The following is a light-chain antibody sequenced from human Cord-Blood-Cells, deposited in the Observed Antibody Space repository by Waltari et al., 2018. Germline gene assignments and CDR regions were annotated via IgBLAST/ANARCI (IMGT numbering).Light chain of an antibody. CDR3: QSADSSGTYYV. CDR1: ALPKQY. Sequence: SYELTQPPSVSVSPGQTARITCSGDALPKQYASWYQQKPGQAPVLVIYKDSETPTGIPERFSGTSSGTTVTLTISGVQAEDEADYYCQSADSSGTYYVFGTGTKVTVL. CDR2: KDS. V-gene: IGLV3-25*02. J-gene: IGLJ1*01.